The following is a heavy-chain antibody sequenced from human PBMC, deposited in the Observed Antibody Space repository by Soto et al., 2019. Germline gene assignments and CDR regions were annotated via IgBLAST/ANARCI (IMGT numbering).Heavy chain of an antibody. Sequence: QVQLVQSGAEVKKPGSSVKVSCKASGGTFSSYAISWVRQAPGQGLEWMGGIIPIFGTANYAQKFQGRVTITANESTSKAYMERSSLRCEDTAVYYCARAFARSYYYDSSGYHDAFDIWGQGTMVTVSS. CDR2: IIPIFGTA. V-gene: IGHV1-69*01. CDR1: GGTFSSYA. CDR3: ARAFARSYYYDSSGYHDAFDI. D-gene: IGHD3-22*01. J-gene: IGHJ3*02.